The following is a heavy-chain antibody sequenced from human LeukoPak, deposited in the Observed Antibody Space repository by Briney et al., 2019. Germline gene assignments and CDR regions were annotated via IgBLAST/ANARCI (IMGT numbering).Heavy chain of an antibody. V-gene: IGHV3-30*04. CDR2: ISYDGSNE. D-gene: IGHD3-10*01. CDR1: GFTFSSYV. Sequence: GGSLRLSCAASGFTFSSYVMHWVRQAPGKGLEWVAIISYDGSNEYYADSVKGRFTISRDNSKSTLYLQMNSLRREDTAVYYCARTYEPGSYYYYMDVWGKGTTVTVSS. CDR3: ARTYEPGSYYYYMDV. J-gene: IGHJ6*03.